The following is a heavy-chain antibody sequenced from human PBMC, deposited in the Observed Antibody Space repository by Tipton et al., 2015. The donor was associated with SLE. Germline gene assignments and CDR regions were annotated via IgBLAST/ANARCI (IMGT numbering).Heavy chain of an antibody. CDR2: IYYSGST. CDR1: GGSISSHY. V-gene: IGHV4-39*07. CDR3: ARYPESNYHWFGP. Sequence: TLSLTCTVSGGSISSHYWGWIRQPPGKGLEWIGSIYYSGSTYYNPSLKSRVTISVDTSKNQISLKLGSVTAADTAVYYCARYPESNYHWFGPWGQGALVTVSS. D-gene: IGHD4-11*01. J-gene: IGHJ5*02.